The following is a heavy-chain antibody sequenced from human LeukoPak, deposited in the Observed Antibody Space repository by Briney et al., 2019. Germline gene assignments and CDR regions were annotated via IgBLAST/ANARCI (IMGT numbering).Heavy chain of an antibody. J-gene: IGHJ4*02. V-gene: IGHV3-23*01. CDR1: RFTFTRHA. CDR3: VRGDDIGKHPTRAYYFDI. Sequence: GGSLRLSCAASRFTFTRHAMSWVRQAPGKGLEWVSTTGLESVHTLCADSVQGRFTISRDNSRNTLDLQMDNLTVDDTAIYYCVRGDDIGKHPTRAYYFDIWGQGTLVSVSS. D-gene: IGHD3-10*01. CDR2: TGLESVHT.